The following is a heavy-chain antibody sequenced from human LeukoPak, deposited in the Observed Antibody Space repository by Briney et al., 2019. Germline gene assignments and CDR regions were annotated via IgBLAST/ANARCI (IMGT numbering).Heavy chain of an antibody. D-gene: IGHD6-19*01. Sequence: GGSLRLSCAASGFTFSDYYMSWIRQAPGKGLECVSYISSSGSTIYYADSVKGRFTISRDNAKNSLYLQMNSLRAEDTAVYYCARDQKVQWLGLDYWGQGTLVTVSS. CDR3: ARDQKVQWLGLDY. V-gene: IGHV3-11*01. J-gene: IGHJ4*02. CDR1: GFTFSDYY. CDR2: ISSSGSTI.